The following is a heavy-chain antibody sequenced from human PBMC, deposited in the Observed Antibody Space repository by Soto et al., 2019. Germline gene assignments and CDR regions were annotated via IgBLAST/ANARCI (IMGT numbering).Heavy chain of an antibody. J-gene: IGHJ6*01. V-gene: IGHV1-69*13. CDR3: ARELPPTIQPHDDFWSGSTSYGMDV. CDR1: GGTFSSYA. Sequence: SVKVSCKASGGTFSSYAISWVRQAPGQGLEWMGGIIPIFGTANYAQKFQGRVTITADESTSTAYMELSSLRSEDTAVYYCARELPPTIQPHDDFWSGSTSYGMDVWGQGTTVTVSS. D-gene: IGHD3-3*01. CDR2: IIPIFGTA.